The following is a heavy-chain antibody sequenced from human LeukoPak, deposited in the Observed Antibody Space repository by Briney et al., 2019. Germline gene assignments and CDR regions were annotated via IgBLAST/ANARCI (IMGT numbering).Heavy chain of an antibody. CDR2: ISSSGDTI. D-gene: IGHD3-10*01. V-gene: IGHV3-48*01. CDR1: GFTFSTYR. J-gene: IGHJ4*02. Sequence: GGSLRLSCATSGFTFSTYRMNWVRQAPGKGLEWISYISSSGDTIYYADSVKGRFTISRDNAQNSLYLQMNSLRGEDTAVYYCAREYYYGSGSYGYWGQGTLVTVSS. CDR3: AREYYYGSGSYGY.